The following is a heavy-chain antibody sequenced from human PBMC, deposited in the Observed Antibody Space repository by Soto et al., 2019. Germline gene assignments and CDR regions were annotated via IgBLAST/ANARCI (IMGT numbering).Heavy chain of an antibody. CDR2: MYYSGTT. D-gene: IGHD3-10*01. CDR3: VMRSGSYTDEPDDN. Sequence: PSETLSLTCTVFGGSISSSDYYWGWIRQPPEKGLEWIGSMYYSGTTYYNPSLKSRVAISVDMSKNQFSLKLSSVTAADTAVYYCVMRSGSYTDEPDDNWGQGILVTVSS. V-gene: IGHV4-39*01. CDR1: GGSISSSDYY. J-gene: IGHJ4*02.